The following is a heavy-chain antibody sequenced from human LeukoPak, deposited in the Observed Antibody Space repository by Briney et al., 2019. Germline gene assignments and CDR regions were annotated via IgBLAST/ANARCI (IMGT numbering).Heavy chain of an antibody. CDR1: GYTFTSYG. CDR3: ARDQTAEPELRYFDWLSSRYYYYYGMDV. CDR2: ISAYNGNT. V-gene: IGHV1-18*01. J-gene: IGHJ6*02. D-gene: IGHD3-9*01. Sequence: GASVKVSCKASGYTFTSYGISWVRQAPGQGLEWMGWISAYNGNTNYAQKLQGRVTMTTDTSTSTAYMELRSLRSDDTAVYYCARDQTAEPELRYFDWLSSRYYYYYGMDVWGQGTTVTVSS.